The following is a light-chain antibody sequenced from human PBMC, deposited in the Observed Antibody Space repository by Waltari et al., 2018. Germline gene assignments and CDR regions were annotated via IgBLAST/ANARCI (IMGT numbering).Light chain of an antibody. CDR1: ALPKKF. CDR2: EDN. CDR3: YSTDNSGHGV. V-gene: IGLV3-10*01. J-gene: IGLJ3*02. Sequence: SYELTQPPSVSMSPGQTDRITCSGEALPKKFASWFQQKSGQAPVLVMYEDNKRPSGIPQKFSGSSSGTVATLTISGAQLEDEADYYCYSTDNSGHGVFGGGTKVTVL.